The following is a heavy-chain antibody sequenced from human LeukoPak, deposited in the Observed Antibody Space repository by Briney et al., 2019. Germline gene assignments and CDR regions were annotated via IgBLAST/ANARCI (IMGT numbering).Heavy chain of an antibody. CDR1: GYSLTNYA. Sequence: ASVKVSCKASGYSLTNYAIHWGRQAPGQRLEWRGWFNSDTGNTDYSQKFQGRVTISRDTSANTAYMELNRLRPEDTAVFYCVRGGPNKSGWTLDYWGQGTLVTVSA. CDR2: FNSDTGNT. CDR3: VRGGPNKSGWTLDY. V-gene: IGHV1-3*01. J-gene: IGHJ4*02. D-gene: IGHD6-19*01.